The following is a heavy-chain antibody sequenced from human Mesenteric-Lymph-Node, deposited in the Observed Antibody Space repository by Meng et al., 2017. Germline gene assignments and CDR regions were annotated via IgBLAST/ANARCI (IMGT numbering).Heavy chain of an antibody. CDR3: AKDAETMIPFDY. J-gene: IGHJ4*02. CDR2: IIPIFSTA. CDR1: GGTFSSYA. D-gene: IGHD3-16*01. Sequence: SVKVSCKASGGTFSSYAISWVRQAPGQGLEWMGGIIPIFSTANYAQKFQGRVTMTTDTSTSTAYMELRSLRSDDTAVYYCAKDAETMIPFDYWGQGTLVTVSS. V-gene: IGHV1-69*05.